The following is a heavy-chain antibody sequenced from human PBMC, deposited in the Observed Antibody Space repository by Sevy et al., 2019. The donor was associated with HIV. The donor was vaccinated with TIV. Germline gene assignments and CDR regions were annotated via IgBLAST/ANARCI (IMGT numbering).Heavy chain of an antibody. J-gene: IGHJ4*02. D-gene: IGHD3-10*01. CDR2: IYTTGST. CDR1: GGSIRSGTYY. Sequence: SETLSLTCTVSGGSIRSGTYYWNWIRQPAGKRLEWIGRIYTTGSTDYNPSLKSRVTISVDTSKNRFSLTLSSVTAADTAVYYCARSMVRGNTPHLDTFHYWGQRTLVTVSS. V-gene: IGHV4-61*02. CDR3: ARSMVRGNTPHLDTFHY.